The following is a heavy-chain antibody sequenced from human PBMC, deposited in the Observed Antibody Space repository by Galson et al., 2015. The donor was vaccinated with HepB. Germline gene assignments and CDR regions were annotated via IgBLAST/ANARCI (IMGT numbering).Heavy chain of an antibody. V-gene: IGHV5-51*01. Sequence: QSGAEVKKPGESLKISCQVSGYIFTTYWIGWVRQMPGRGLEWMGIIYPSGSDTRYNPSFQGQVTISADTSISTTYLQWGSLGASDTAVHYCARLARHSSGWYEALEAADYWGQGTQVTVSS. J-gene: IGHJ4*02. CDR3: ARLARHSSGWYEALEAADY. D-gene: IGHD6-19*01. CDR2: IYPSGSDT. CDR1: GYIFTTYW.